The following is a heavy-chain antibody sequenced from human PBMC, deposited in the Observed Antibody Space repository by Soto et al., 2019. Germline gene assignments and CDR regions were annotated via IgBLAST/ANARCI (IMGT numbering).Heavy chain of an antibody. J-gene: IGHJ4*02. Sequence: QVQLQQWGAGLLKPSETLSLTCAVYGGSFSGYYWSWIRQPPGKGLEWIGEINHSGSTNYNPSLKSRVTISVDTSKYQFSLKLSSVTAADTAVYYCASRRFCSGGSCYLGYWGQGTLVTVSS. D-gene: IGHD2-15*01. CDR1: GGSFSGYY. V-gene: IGHV4-34*01. CDR2: INHSGST. CDR3: ASRRFCSGGSCYLGY.